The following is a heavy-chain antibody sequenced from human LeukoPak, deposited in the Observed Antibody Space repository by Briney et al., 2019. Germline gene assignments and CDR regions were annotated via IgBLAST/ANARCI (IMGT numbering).Heavy chain of an antibody. CDR1: GFAFSDFS. Sequence: GGSLRLSCAASGFAFSDFSMHWVRQAPGKGLEWVANTRGSGSGMGRGHYYAVSVKGRCTISRDDAKNSLYLQMNSLRAEDTAFYYCARDDNWGFDYWGQGALVTVSS. CDR3: ARDDNWGFDY. V-gene: IGHV3-21*05. CDR2: TRGSGSGMGRGH. J-gene: IGHJ4*02. D-gene: IGHD7-27*01.